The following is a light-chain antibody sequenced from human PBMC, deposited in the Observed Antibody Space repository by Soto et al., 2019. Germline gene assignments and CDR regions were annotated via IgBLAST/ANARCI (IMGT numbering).Light chain of an antibody. V-gene: IGKV3-20*01. CDR2: GAS. Sequence: EVVLTQSPGTLSMSPGERATLSCRASQSIRSNYLAWYQQKLGQAPRLLIYGASSRATGIPDRFSGSGSGTDFTLTISRLEPEDFAVYYCQEYGGSPFTFGGGTKVEIK. CDR3: QEYGGSPFT. J-gene: IGKJ4*01. CDR1: QSIRSNY.